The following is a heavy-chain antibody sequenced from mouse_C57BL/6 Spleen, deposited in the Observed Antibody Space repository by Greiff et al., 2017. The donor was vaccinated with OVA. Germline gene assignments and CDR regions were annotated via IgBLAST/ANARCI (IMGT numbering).Heavy chain of an antibody. J-gene: IGHJ4*01. CDR1: GFSLTSYC. D-gene: IGHD2-3*01. CDR2: IWSDGST. V-gene: IGHV2-6-1*01. Sequence: VKVVESGPGLVAPSQSLSITCTVSGFSLTSYCVHWVRQPPGKGLEWLVVIWSDGSTTYNSALKSRLSISKDNSKSQVFLKMNSLQTDDTAMYYCARHGGYYMGGYAMDYWGQGTSVTVSS. CDR3: ARHGGYYMGGYAMDY.